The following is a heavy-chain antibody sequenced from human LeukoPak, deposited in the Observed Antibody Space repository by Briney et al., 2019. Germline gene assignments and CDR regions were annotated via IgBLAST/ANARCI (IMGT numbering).Heavy chain of an antibody. D-gene: IGHD3-3*01. J-gene: IGHJ4*01. CDR2: ISAYNGNT. V-gene: IGHV1-18*01. Sequence: SVKVSCKASGYTFTSYDISWVPQAPGQGLEWMGWISAYNGNTNYAQKLQGRVTMTTDTSTSTAYMELRSLRSDDTAVYYWLRVRRITIFGVVIEAFADYWGQGTLVTVSS. CDR3: LRVRRITIFGVVIEAFADY. CDR1: GYTFTSYD.